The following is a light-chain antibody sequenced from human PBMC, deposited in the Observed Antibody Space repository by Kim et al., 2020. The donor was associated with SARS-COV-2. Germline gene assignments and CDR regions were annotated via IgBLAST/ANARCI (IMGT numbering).Light chain of an antibody. V-gene: IGLV3-1*01. J-gene: IGLJ2*01. CDR2: QDS. Sequence: SYELTQPPSVSVSPGQTASITCSGDKLGDKYACWYQQKPRQSPVLGIYQDSKRPSGIPERFSGSNSGNTATLAISGTQAMDEADYYCQAWDSRVVFGGGTQLTVL. CDR1: KLGDKY. CDR3: QAWDSRVV.